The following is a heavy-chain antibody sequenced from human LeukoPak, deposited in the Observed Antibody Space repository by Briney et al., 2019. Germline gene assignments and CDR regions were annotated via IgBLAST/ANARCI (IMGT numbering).Heavy chain of an antibody. D-gene: IGHD3-22*01. J-gene: IGHJ1*01. V-gene: IGHV3-53*01. Sequence: GSLRLSCAASGFTVSSNYMSWVRQAPGKGLEWVSVVYSNDNTYYADSVKGRFTISRDNSKNTLYLQMNSLRAEDTAVYYCARGDSSSYSYSTRAEYFQHWGQGTLVTVSS. CDR2: VYSNDNT. CDR3: ARGDSSSYSYSTRAEYFQH. CDR1: GFTVSSNY.